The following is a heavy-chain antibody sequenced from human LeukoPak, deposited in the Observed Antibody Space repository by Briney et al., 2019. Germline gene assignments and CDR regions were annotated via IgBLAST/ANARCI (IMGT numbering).Heavy chain of an antibody. CDR2: INHSGST. J-gene: IGHJ5*02. CDR3: ASAYCSGGSCYYGWFDP. CDR1: GYSISSGYY. D-gene: IGHD2-15*01. Sequence: PSETLSLTCTVSGYSISSGYYWSWIRQPPGKGLEWIGEINHSGSTNYNPSLKSRVSISLDTSKNQFSLKLSSVTAADTAVYYCASAYCSGGSCYYGWFDPWGLGTLVTVSS. V-gene: IGHV4-38-2*02.